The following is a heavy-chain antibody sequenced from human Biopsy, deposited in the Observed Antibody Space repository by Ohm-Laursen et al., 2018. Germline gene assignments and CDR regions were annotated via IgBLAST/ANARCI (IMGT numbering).Heavy chain of an antibody. CDR1: GDTFTTSA. CDR2: IIPILGTV. V-gene: IGHV1-69*04. CDR3: ASGNIGGVGLDV. D-gene: IGHD3-10*01. J-gene: IGHJ6*02. Sequence: SVKVSCKVSGDTFTTSAISWVRQVPGQGLDWMGRIIPILGTVDYGQNFQGRVTIRADTSTTFLELTSLRYDDTAVYYCASGNIGGVGLDVWGLGTTVTASS.